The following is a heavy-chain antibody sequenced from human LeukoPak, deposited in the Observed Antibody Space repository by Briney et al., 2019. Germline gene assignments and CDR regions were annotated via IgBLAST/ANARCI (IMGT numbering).Heavy chain of an antibody. CDR2: ISSSGSTI. CDR1: GFTFSSHE. CDR3: ARGPYYGDYTPDY. Sequence: PGGSLRLSCTASGFTFSSHEMNWVRQAPGKGLEWVSYISSSGSTIYYADSVKGRFTISRDNAKNSLYLQMNSLRAEDTAVYYCARGPYYGDYTPDYWGQGNLVTVSS. J-gene: IGHJ4*02. V-gene: IGHV3-48*03. D-gene: IGHD4-17*01.